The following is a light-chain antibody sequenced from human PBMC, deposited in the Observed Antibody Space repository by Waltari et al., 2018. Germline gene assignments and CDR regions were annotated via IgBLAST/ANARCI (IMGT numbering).Light chain of an antibody. V-gene: IGKV1-33*01. CDR2: EAS. Sequence: DIQMTQSPSSLSASVGDRVTITCQASQDISNYLNWYQQKPGKAPKLLIYEASNLETGVPSRFSGGGSGTDFACTISSLQPEDIGTYYCQQYDNLPFTFGPGTKVGIK. J-gene: IGKJ3*01. CDR3: QQYDNLPFT. CDR1: QDISNY.